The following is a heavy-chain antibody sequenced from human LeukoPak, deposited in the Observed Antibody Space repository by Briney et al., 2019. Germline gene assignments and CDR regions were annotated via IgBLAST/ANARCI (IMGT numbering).Heavy chain of an antibody. CDR2: VYYGRSP. CDR1: GDSLSRSTYY. D-gene: IGHD6-25*01. CDR3: ARSSGTGTFSY. J-gene: IGHJ4*02. V-gene: IGHV4-39*02. Sequence: SETLSLICTVSGDSLSRSTYYWAWIRQPPGKGLEWIGSVYYGRSPYFNPSLESRATISVDTSKNHFSLKMSSVTAADTAVYYCARSSGTGTFSYWGQGTLVTVSS.